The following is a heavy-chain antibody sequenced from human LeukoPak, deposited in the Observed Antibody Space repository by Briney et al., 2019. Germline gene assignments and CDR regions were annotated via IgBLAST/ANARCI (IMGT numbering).Heavy chain of an antibody. D-gene: IGHD3-10*01. Sequence: SVKVSCKASGGTFSSYAISWVRHAPGQGLEWMGGIIPIFGTANYAQKFQGRVTITADESTSTAYMELSSLRSEDTAVYYCASSILGIWFGDLNSFDPWGQGTLVTVSS. V-gene: IGHV1-69*13. CDR1: GGTFSSYA. CDR3: ASSILGIWFGDLNSFDP. J-gene: IGHJ5*02. CDR2: IIPIFGTA.